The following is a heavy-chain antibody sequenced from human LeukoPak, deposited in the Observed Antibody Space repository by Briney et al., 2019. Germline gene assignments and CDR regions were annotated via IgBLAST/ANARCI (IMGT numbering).Heavy chain of an antibody. CDR1: GGSFSGYY. CDR2: INHSGST. D-gene: IGHD1-26*01. V-gene: IGHV4-34*01. J-gene: IGHJ4*02. CDR3: ARSRGAKVYDY. Sequence: SETLSLTCAAYGGSFSGYYWSWIRQPPGKGLEWIGEINHSGSTNYNPSLKSRVTISVDTSKNQFSLKLSSVTAADTAVYYCARSRGAKVYDYWGQGTLVTVSS.